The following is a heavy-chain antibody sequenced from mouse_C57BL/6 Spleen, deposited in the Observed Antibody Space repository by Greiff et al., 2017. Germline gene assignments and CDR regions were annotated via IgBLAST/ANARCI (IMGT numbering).Heavy chain of an antibody. Sequence: EVKLLESGPGMVKPSQSLSLTCTVTGYSITSGYDWHWIRHFPGNKLEWMGYISYSGSTNYNPSLKSRISITHDTSKNHFFLKLNSVTTEDTATYYCAREGGEGGFAYWGQGTLVTVSA. J-gene: IGHJ3*01. CDR2: ISYSGST. CDR1: GYSITSGYD. V-gene: IGHV3-1*01. CDR3: AREGGEGGFAY.